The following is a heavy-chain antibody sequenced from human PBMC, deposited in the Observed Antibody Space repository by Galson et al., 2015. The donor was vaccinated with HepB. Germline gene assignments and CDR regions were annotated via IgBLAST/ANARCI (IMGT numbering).Heavy chain of an antibody. V-gene: IGHV3-30*18. CDR1: GFTFSSYG. CDR3: AKELVGSSDDSGGYYYYGMDV. CDR2: ISYDGSNK. Sequence: SLRLSCAASGFTFSSYGMHWVRQAPGKGLEWVAVISYDGSNKYYADSVKGRFTISRDNSKNTLYLQMNSLRAEDTAVYYCAKELVGSSDDSGGYYYYGMDVWGQGTTVTVSS. D-gene: IGHD6-6*01. J-gene: IGHJ6*02.